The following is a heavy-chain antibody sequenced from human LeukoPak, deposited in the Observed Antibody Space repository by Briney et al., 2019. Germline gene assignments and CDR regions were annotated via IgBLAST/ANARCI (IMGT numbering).Heavy chain of an antibody. CDR1: GFIFRSSE. V-gene: IGHV3-48*03. Sequence: PGGSLRLSCAASGFIFRSSEMNWVRQAPGKGLEWVSYISNSGSTIYYADSVKGRFTISRDNAKNSLYLQMNSLGAEDTAVYYCARDSTKYYYGSGPYYYYMDVWGKGTTVTISS. D-gene: IGHD3-10*01. J-gene: IGHJ6*03. CDR3: ARDSTKYYYGSGPYYYYMDV. CDR2: ISNSGSTI.